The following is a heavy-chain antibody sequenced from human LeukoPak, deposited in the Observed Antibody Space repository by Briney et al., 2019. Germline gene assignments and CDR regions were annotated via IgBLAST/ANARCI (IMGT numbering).Heavy chain of an antibody. Sequence: PSETLSLTCAVSGGSISGDNWWSWVRQAPGKGLEWIGGVDHSGRTNYNPSLKSRVTISEDKSKNQFSLIMSSVTAADTAVYYCAKGDRGGWLDFDSWGQGTLATVSS. CDR1: GGSISGDNW. CDR3: AKGDRGGWLDFDS. V-gene: IGHV4-4*02. J-gene: IGHJ4*02. CDR2: VDHSGRT. D-gene: IGHD3-22*01.